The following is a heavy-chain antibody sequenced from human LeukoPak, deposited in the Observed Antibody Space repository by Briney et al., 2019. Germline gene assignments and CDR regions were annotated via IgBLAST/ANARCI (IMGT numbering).Heavy chain of an antibody. J-gene: IGHJ6*04. Sequence: GGSLRLSCAASGFTVSSNYMSWVRQAPGKGLELVSVIYSGGSTYYADSVKGRFTISRDNSKNTLYLQMNSLRAEDTAVYYCARNLYCSGGSCWYGMDVWGKGTTVTVSS. V-gene: IGHV3-53*01. D-gene: IGHD2-15*01. CDR3: ARNLYCSGGSCWYGMDV. CDR2: IYSGGST. CDR1: GFTVSSNY.